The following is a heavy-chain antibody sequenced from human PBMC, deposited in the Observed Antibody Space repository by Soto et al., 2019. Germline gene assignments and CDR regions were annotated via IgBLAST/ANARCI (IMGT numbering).Heavy chain of an antibody. CDR1: GFTFSNAW. Sequence: GGSLRLSCTASGFTFSNAWMNWVRQAPGKGLEWVGRIKSKTDGGTTDYAAPVKGRFTISRDDSKNTLYLQMNSLKTEDTAVYYCTTDSGYDLHDAFDIWGQGTMVTVSS. D-gene: IGHD5-12*01. CDR2: IKSKTDGGTT. CDR3: TTDSGYDLHDAFDI. V-gene: IGHV3-15*07. J-gene: IGHJ3*02.